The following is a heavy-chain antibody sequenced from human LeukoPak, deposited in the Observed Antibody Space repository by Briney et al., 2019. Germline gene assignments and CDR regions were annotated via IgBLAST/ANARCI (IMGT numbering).Heavy chain of an antibody. Sequence: SETLSLTCTVSGGSISSSSYYWGWIRQPPGKGLEWIGSMYYSGSTYYNPSLKSRVTISVDTSKNQFSLKLSSVTAADTAVYYCARGYDPRGHIHYYDSSGYPDYWGQGTLVTVSS. D-gene: IGHD3-22*01. CDR1: GGSISSSSYY. CDR2: MYYSGST. V-gene: IGHV4-39*07. CDR3: ARGYDPRGHIHYYDSSGYPDY. J-gene: IGHJ4*02.